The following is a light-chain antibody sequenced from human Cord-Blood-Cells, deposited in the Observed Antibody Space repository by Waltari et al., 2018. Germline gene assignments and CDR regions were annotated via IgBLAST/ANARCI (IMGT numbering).Light chain of an antibody. V-gene: IGKV1-39*01. Sequence: DNQMTQSPSSLSASVVDRVTITCRASQSIISYLNWYQQKPGKAPKLLIYAASSLQSGVPSRFSGSGSGTDFTLTISSLQPEDFATYYCQQSYSTPYTFGQGTKLEIK. CDR2: AAS. CDR1: QSIISY. J-gene: IGKJ2*01. CDR3: QQSYSTPYT.